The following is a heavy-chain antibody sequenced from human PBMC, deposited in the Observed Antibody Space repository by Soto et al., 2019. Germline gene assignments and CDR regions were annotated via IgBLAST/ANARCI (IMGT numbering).Heavy chain of an antibody. Sequence: ASVKVSCKASGYTFTGYYMHWVRQAPGQGLEWMGWINPNSGGTNYAQKFQGWVTMTRDTSISTAYMELSRLRSDDTAVYYCARDISHSSPSDAFDIWGQGKMVTVSS. V-gene: IGHV1-2*04. J-gene: IGHJ3*02. CDR1: GYTFTGYY. D-gene: IGHD3-22*01. CDR3: ARDISHSSPSDAFDI. CDR2: INPNSGGT.